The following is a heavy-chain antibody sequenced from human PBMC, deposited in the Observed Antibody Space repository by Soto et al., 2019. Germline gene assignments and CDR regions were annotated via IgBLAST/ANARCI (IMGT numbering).Heavy chain of an antibody. J-gene: IGHJ4*02. CDR3: ARQDGAAKYYFDY. Sequence: PGESLKISFKGSDYGFAGYWLAWVRQMPGVGLEWMGIIYPGDSDTRYSPSFQGHVTISVDKSISTAYLQWSSLKASDTAMYYCARQDGAAKYYFDYWGQGTLDTVSS. D-gene: IGHD2-15*01. CDR2: IYPGDSDT. V-gene: IGHV5-51*01. CDR1: DYGFAGYW.